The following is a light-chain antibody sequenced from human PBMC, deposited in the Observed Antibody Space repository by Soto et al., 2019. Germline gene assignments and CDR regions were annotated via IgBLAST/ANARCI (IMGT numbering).Light chain of an antibody. CDR1: SGDVGSYNR. Sequence: QSALTQPASVSGSPGQSITIACTGTSGDVGSYNRVSWYQHHPGKAPKLMIYEGSNRPSGVSNRFSGSKSGSTASLTISGLQAEDEADYYCCSYARSSTYVFGTGTKLTVL. V-gene: IGLV2-23*01. J-gene: IGLJ1*01. CDR2: EGS. CDR3: CSYARSSTYV.